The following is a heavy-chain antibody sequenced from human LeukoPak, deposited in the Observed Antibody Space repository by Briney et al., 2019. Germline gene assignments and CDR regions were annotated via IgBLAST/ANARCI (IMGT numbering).Heavy chain of an antibody. V-gene: IGHV4-31*03. CDR3: ARDRGTYYYDSSGYPADNAFDI. CDR1: GGSISSGGYY. D-gene: IGHD3-22*01. Sequence: PSENLSLTCTVSGGSISSGGYYWSWIRQHPGKGLEWIAYIYYSGSTYYNPSLKSRVTISVDTSKNQFSLKLSSVTAADTAVYYCARDRGTYYYDSSGYPADNAFDIWGQGTMVTVSS. J-gene: IGHJ3*02. CDR2: IYYSGST.